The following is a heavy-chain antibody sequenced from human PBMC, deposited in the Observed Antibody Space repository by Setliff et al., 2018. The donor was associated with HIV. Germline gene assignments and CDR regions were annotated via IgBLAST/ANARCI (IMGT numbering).Heavy chain of an antibody. CDR1: GLTVSDYW. Sequence: GGSLRLSCVATGLTVSDYWMHWVRQVPGKGLMWVSRINTDGSTTHYADSVKGRFAISRDNAKKTLYLQMNSLRAEDTAVYYCAKSNPGIGFWYFDLWGRGTLVTVSS. D-gene: IGHD3-10*01. V-gene: IGHV3-74*01. CDR2: INTDGSTT. J-gene: IGHJ2*01. CDR3: AKSNPGIGFWYFDL.